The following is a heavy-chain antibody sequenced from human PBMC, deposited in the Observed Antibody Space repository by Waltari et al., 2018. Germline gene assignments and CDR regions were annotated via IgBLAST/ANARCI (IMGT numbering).Heavy chain of an antibody. CDR1: ADSFSGYS. CDR2: INPTGST. Sequence: QVQLQQWGAGLLKPSETLSLTCAVYADSFSGYSWTWIRPPPGEGLEWLGEINPTGSTNYNPSLKSRVTMSVDTSKNQFSLKLSSVTAADTAVYYCARGGGYCSRTSCYLDLWGQGTLISVSS. D-gene: IGHD2-2*01. CDR3: ARGGGYCSRTSCYLDL. V-gene: IGHV4-34*01. J-gene: IGHJ5*02.